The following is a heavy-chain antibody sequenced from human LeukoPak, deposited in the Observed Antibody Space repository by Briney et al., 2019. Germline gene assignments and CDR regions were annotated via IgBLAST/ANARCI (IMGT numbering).Heavy chain of an antibody. J-gene: IGHJ4*02. CDR1: GFTLSSYS. CDR3: ARAGHADSFDY. CDR2: ISTTSRTI. D-gene: IGHD2-21*01. V-gene: IGHV3-48*01. Sequence: GGSLRLSCAASGFTLSSYSMNWVRQAPGKGLEWVSYISTTSRTIHYADSVKGRFTISRDNAKNSLYLQMNSLRAEDRAVYYCARAGHADSFDYWGQGALVTVSS.